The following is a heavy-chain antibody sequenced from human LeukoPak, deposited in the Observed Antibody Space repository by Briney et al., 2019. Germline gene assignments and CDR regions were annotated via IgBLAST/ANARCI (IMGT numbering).Heavy chain of an antibody. V-gene: IGHV4-34*01. J-gene: IGHJ4*02. CDR3: ARVVRHYYGSGSYFFDY. CDR2: INHSGST. Sequence: PSETLSLTCAVYGGSFSGYYWSWIRQPPGKGLEWIGEINHSGSTNYNPSLKSRVTISVDTSKNQFSLKLSSVTAADTAVYYCARVVRHYYGSGSYFFDYWGQGTLVTVSS. CDR1: GGSFSGYY. D-gene: IGHD3-10*01.